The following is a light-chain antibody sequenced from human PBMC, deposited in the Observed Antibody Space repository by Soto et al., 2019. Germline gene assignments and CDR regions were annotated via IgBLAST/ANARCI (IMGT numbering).Light chain of an antibody. CDR1: SSDVGSYNL. CDR3: CSYAGRITLYV. CDR2: EVS. V-gene: IGLV2-23*02. J-gene: IGLJ6*01. Sequence: QPVLTQPASVSGSPGQSITISCTGTSSDVGSYNLVSWYQQHPGKAPKLMIYEVSKRPSGVSNRFSGSKSGNTASLTISGLQAEDEADYYCCSYAGRITLYVFGTGTQLTVL.